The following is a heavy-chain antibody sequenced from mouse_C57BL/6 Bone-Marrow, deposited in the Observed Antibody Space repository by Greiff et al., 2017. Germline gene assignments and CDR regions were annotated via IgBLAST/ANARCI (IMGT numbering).Heavy chain of an antibody. CDR1: GFTFSSYG. CDR2: ISSGGSYT. Sequence: DVMLVESGGDLVKPGGSLKLSCAASGFTFSSYGMSWVCQTPDKRLEWVATISSGGSYTFYPDSVKGRFTISRDNAKNTLYLQMSSLKSEDTAMYYCARRGFDYYGSSPYAMDYWGQGTSVTVSS. V-gene: IGHV5-6*02. J-gene: IGHJ4*01. CDR3: ARRGFDYYGSSPYAMDY. D-gene: IGHD1-1*01.